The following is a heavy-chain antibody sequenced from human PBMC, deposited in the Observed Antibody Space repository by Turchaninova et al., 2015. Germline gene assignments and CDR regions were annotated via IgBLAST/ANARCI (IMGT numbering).Heavy chain of an antibody. CDR1: GGSNSSGCYY. D-gene: IGHD6-13*01. J-gene: IGHJ6*02. V-gene: IGHV4-31*01. Sequence: QVPLQESGPGLVTPSPTPLLTCTFPGGSNSSGCYYWGWIRQHQGKGLEWIGDIYYSGSTYYNPSLKSLVTISVDTSKNQFSLKLSSVTAADTAVYYCARVSIAAAGTFYYGMDVWGQGTTVTVSS. CDR2: IYYSGST. CDR3: ARVSIAAAGTFYYGMDV.